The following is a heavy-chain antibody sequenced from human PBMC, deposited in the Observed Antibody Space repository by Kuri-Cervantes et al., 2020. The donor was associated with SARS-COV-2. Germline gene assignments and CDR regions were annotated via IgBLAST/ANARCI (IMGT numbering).Heavy chain of an antibody. V-gene: IGHV3-7*01. D-gene: IGHD3-3*01. Sequence: ETLSLTCAVSGYSISSGYYWGWVRQAPGKGLEWVANIQEDGNEKYYVDSVKGRFTISRDNARNSLDLLLKSLRVEDTAVYYCARSKGLGGFWSVSYAGLDYWGQGTLVTVSS. J-gene: IGHJ4*02. CDR1: GYSISSGYY. CDR2: IQEDGNEK. CDR3: ARSKGLGGFWSVSYAGLDY.